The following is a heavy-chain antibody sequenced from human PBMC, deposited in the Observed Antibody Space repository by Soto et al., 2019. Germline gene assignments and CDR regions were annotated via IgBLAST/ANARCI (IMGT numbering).Heavy chain of an antibody. CDR3: ARDSRDSSSTKDY. D-gene: IGHD2-2*01. Sequence: QVQLVQSGAEVKKPGASVKVSCKASGYTFTRYDINWVRQATGQGLEWMGWMNPNSGNTGYAQKLQGRVTMTRNTSISTAYMELSSLRSEDTGVYYCARDSRDSSSTKDYWGQGTLVTVSS. V-gene: IGHV1-8*01. CDR2: MNPNSGNT. CDR1: GYTFTRYD. J-gene: IGHJ4*02.